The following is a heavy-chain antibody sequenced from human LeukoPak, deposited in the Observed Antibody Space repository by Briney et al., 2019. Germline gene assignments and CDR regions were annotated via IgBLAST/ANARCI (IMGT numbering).Heavy chain of an antibody. V-gene: IGHV3-7*01. CDR2: IKQDGSEK. Sequence: GGSLRLSCAASGFRFSTHWMNWVRQAPGKGLEWVATIKQDGSEKYYVDSVKGRFTISRDNAENSLYLQMNALRAEDTAVYYCARDGYYDSSAIDYWGQGTLVTVSS. J-gene: IGHJ4*02. CDR1: GFRFSTHW. D-gene: IGHD3-22*01. CDR3: ARDGYYDSSAIDY.